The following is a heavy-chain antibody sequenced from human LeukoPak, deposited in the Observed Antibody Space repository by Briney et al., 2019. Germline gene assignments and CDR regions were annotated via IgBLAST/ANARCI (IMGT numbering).Heavy chain of an antibody. D-gene: IGHD3-22*01. V-gene: IGHV4-61*01. J-gene: IGHJ3*01. CDR3: ARGFRVVLNVFDV. CDR2: IYYSGGT. Sequence: PSETLSLTCTVSGGSISSSSYFWSWIRQPPGKGLEWIGYIYYSGGTNYNPSLKSRVTISVDTSKNQFSLRLSSVTAADTAVYYCARGFRVVLNVFDVWGQGTMVTVSS. CDR1: GGSISSSSYF.